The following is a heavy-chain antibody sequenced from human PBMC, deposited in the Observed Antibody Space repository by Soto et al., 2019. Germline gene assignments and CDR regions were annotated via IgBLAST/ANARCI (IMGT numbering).Heavy chain of an antibody. CDR1: GDSYSISTYS. J-gene: IGHJ5*02. Sequence: PSETLSLTCTMSGDSYSISTYSWGWIRQPPGKALQWIGFIYQSGVTSYNPSLASRVSISLDRSNNQCSLKLKSVTAADTAVYFCAGMPYTSGLRFDPWGPGTLVTVSS. CDR2: IYQSGVT. D-gene: IGHD6-19*01. V-gene: IGHV4-30-2*01. CDR3: AGMPYTSGLRFDP.